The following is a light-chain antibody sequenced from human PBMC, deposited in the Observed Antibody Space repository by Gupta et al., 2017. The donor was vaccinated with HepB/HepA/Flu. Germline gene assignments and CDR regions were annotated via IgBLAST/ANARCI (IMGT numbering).Light chain of an antibody. CDR3: LQHYSVPFT. CDR2: WAS. Sequence: DIVMTQSPDSLAVYLGERATINCKSSQSVLLNSNNKNYLAWYQQKPGQPPKVLIYWASTRESGVPDRFSGSGSETDFTLTISSLQAENVAVYFWLQHYSVPFTFGPGTKVDIK. J-gene: IGKJ3*01. CDR1: QSVLLNSNNKNY. V-gene: IGKV4-1*01.